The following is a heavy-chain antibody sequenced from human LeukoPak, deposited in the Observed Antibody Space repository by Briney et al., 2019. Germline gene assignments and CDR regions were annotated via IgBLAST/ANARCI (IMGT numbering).Heavy chain of an antibody. J-gene: IGHJ6*03. V-gene: IGHV4-59*01. CDR3: ARGPSDDYYYYYYMDV. D-gene: IGHD1-26*01. Sequence: SETLSLTCTVSGGSISSYYWSWIRQPPGKGLEWIGYIYYSGSTNYNPSLKSRVTISVDTSKNQFSLKMSSVTAADTAVYYCARGPSDDYYYYYYMDVWGKGTTVTVSS. CDR2: IYYSGST. CDR1: GGSISSYY.